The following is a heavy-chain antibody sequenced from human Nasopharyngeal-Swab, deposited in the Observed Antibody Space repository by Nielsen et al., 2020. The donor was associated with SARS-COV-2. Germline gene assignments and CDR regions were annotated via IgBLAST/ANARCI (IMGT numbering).Heavy chain of an antibody. CDR3: AREGYCSGGSCCSGVDY. D-gene: IGHD2-15*01. CDR1: GYTFTSYY. J-gene: IGHJ4*02. CDR2: INPSGGST. V-gene: IGHV1-46*01. Sequence: ASVKVSCKASGYTFTSYYMHWVRQAPGQGLEWMGIINPSGGSTSYAQKFQGRVTMTRDTSTSTVYMELSSLRSEDTAVYYCAREGYCSGGSCCSGVDYWGQGTLVTVSS.